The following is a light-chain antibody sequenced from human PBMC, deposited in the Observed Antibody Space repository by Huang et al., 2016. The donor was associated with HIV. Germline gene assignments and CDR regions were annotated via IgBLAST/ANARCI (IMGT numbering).Light chain of an antibody. CDR3: LQDYTYPWT. V-gene: IGKV1-6*01. Sequence: AIQMTQSPASLSASVGDRVTITCRASQDIGNDLGWYQQRLGKAPKLLVSTASHLQSGVRSRYTGCGSGTHFTLTISGLQPEDFATYYCLQDYTYPWTFGQGTKVEI. J-gene: IGKJ1*01. CDR1: QDIGND. CDR2: TAS.